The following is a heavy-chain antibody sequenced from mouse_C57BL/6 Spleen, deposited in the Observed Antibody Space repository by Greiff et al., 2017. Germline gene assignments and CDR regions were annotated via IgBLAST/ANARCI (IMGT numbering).Heavy chain of an antibody. D-gene: IGHD2-3*01. CDR1: GYTFTDYE. Sequence: VQLQQSGAELVRPGASVTLSCKASGYTFTDYEMHWVKQTPVHGLEWIGAIDPETGGTAYNQKFKGKAILTADKSSSTAYMELRSLTSEDSAVYYCTRGDGYYFDYWGQGTTLTVSS. CDR2: IDPETGGT. V-gene: IGHV1-15*01. CDR3: TRGDGYYFDY. J-gene: IGHJ2*01.